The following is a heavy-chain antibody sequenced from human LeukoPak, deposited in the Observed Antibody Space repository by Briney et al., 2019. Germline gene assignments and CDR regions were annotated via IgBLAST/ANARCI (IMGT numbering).Heavy chain of an antibody. CDR1: GYTLSGYY. J-gene: IGHJ4*02. Sequence: ASVKVSCKASGYTLSGYYMHWVRQAPGEGLEWMGWINPNSGGTDYAQKFQGRVTMTRDTSISTGYMELSRLRSDDTAVYYCARERGSYVYWGQGTLVTASS. D-gene: IGHD1-26*01. CDR3: ARERGSYVY. CDR2: INPNSGGT. V-gene: IGHV1-2*02.